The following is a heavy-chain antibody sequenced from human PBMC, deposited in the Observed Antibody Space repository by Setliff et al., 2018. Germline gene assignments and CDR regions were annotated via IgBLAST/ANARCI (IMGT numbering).Heavy chain of an antibody. CDR3: AREVAGTYHYFDP. D-gene: IGHD6-19*01. J-gene: IGHJ5*02. V-gene: IGHV4-30-4*08. Sequence: SETLSLTCTVSGGSIDSGDYYWNWIRQPPGKGLEWIGYIYFSGSTYYNPSLKSRVTLSLDTSKNQFSLKSNSVTAADTALYFCAREVAGTYHYFDPWGQGTLVTVS. CDR1: GGSIDSGDYY. CDR2: IYFSGST.